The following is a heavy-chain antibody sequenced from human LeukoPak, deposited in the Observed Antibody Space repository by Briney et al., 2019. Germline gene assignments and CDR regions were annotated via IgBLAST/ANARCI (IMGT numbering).Heavy chain of an antibody. D-gene: IGHD1-26*01. V-gene: IGHV4-61*02. CDR1: GGSISSGSYY. CDR3: ARDSGSYWGFDY. CDR2: IYTSGST. Sequence: SETLSLTCTVSGGSISSGSYYWSWIRQPAGKGLEWIGRIYTSGSTNYNPSLKSRVTISVDTSKNQFSLKLSSVTAADTAVYYCARDSGSYWGFDYWGQGTLVTVSS. J-gene: IGHJ4*02.